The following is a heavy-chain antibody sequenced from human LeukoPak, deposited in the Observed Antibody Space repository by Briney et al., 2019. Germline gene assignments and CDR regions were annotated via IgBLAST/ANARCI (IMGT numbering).Heavy chain of an antibody. V-gene: IGHV3-30*18. CDR3: AKDSGSYYFDY. D-gene: IGHD1-26*01. Sequence: GGSLRLSCAASGFTFSSYGMHWVRQAPGKGLEWVAVISYDGSNKYYADSVKGRFTISRDNSKNTLYLQMSSLRAEDTAVYYCAKDSGSYYFDYWGQGTLVTVSS. CDR2: ISYDGSNK. CDR1: GFTFSSYG. J-gene: IGHJ4*02.